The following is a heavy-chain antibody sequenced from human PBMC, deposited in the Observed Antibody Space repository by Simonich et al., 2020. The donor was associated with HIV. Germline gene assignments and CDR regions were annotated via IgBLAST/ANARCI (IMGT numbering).Heavy chain of an antibody. CDR1: GFTYSSYA. Sequence: QVQLVESGGGVVQPGRSLRLSCAASGFTYSSYAMHWVRQAPGKGLEWVAVISDDGSNKYYADSVKGRFTISRDNSKNTRYLQMNSLRAEDTAVYYCASGGSISSVWADDYWGQGTLVTVSS. J-gene: IGHJ4*02. CDR2: ISDDGSNK. V-gene: IGHV3-30*07. D-gene: IGHD3-16*01. CDR3: ASGGSISSVWADDY.